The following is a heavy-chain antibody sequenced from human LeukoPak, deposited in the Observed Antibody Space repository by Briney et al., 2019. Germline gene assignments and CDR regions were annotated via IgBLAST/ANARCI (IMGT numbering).Heavy chain of an antibody. Sequence: ETLCLTPTVPLGSIISSRYYCDCIRKPPGKGLEWIGSIYYSGSTFYNPSLKSRVTISVDTSKNQFSLKLSSVTAADTAVYYCARDPYGSGFDYWGQGTLVTVSS. CDR3: ARDPYGSGFDY. V-gene: IGHV4-39*07. CDR1: LGSIISSRYY. CDR2: IYYSGST. J-gene: IGHJ4*02. D-gene: IGHD3-10*01.